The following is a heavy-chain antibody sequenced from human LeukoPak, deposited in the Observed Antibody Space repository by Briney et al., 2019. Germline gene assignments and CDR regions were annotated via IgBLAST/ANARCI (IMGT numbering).Heavy chain of an antibody. CDR3: AKGSTVTTLFDY. CDR1: GFTFDDYA. Sequence: PGRSLRLSCAASGFTFDDYAMHWVRQAPGKGLEWVSGISWNSGSIGYADSVKGRITISRDNAKNSLYLQMNSLRAEDTALYYCAKGSTVTTLFDYWGQGTLVTVSS. J-gene: IGHJ4*02. V-gene: IGHV3-9*01. CDR2: ISWNSGSI. D-gene: IGHD4-17*01.